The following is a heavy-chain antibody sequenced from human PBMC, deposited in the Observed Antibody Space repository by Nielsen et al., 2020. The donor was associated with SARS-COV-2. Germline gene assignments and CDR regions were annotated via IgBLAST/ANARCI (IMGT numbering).Heavy chain of an antibody. CDR3: AREANERDDSSGYYSDY. CDR1: GYTFTSYG. CDR2: ISAYNGNT. J-gene: IGHJ4*02. V-gene: IGHV1-18*04. D-gene: IGHD3-22*01. Sequence: ASVKVSCKASGYTFTSYGISWVRQAPGQGLEWMGWISAYNGNTNYAQKLQGRVTMTTDTSTSTAYMELRSLRSEDTAVYYCAREANERDDSSGYYSDYWGQGTLVTVSS.